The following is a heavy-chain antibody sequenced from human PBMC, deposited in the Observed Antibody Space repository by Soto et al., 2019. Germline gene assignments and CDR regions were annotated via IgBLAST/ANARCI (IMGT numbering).Heavy chain of an antibody. Sequence: SVKVSGKASRDTFNTHAISWVRQAPGQGLEWMGGIVPIIGTTYYAQRFQGRVTITADDSTSTAYMELNSLISDDSAMYYCARGGYSSSWRFDYWGQGTLVTVSS. CDR2: IVPIIGTT. CDR3: ARGGYSSSWRFDY. J-gene: IGHJ4*02. V-gene: IGHV1-69*13. CDR1: RDTFNTHA. D-gene: IGHD6-13*01.